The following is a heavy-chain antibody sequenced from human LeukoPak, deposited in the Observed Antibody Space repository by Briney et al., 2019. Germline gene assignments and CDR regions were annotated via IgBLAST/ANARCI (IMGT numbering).Heavy chain of an antibody. V-gene: IGHV1-18*01. D-gene: IGHD3-10*01. CDR2: ISAYNGNT. CDR3: ARVGYYGSGSYYTDPNYYYMDV. Sequence: GASVKVSCKASGYTFTSYGISWVRQAPGQGLEWMGWISAYNGNTNYAQKLQGRVTMTTDTSTSTAYMELRSLRSDDTAVYYCARVGYYGSGSYYTDPNYYYMDVWGKGTTVTVSS. J-gene: IGHJ6*03. CDR1: GYTFTSYG.